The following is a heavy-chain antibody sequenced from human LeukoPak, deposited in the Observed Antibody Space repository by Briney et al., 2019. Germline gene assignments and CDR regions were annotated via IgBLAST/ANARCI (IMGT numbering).Heavy chain of an antibody. CDR3: ARVAYTKVFDP. V-gene: IGHV1-18*01. Sequence: ASVKVSCKGSGYTFTNFGVTWVRQAPGQGLEWVGWISGYDGKTRYAQKLQGRVTMTTDISTTTAHMELRSLRSDDTAVYYCARVAYTKVFDPWGQGTLVTASS. D-gene: IGHD2-21*01. J-gene: IGHJ5*02. CDR2: ISGYDGKT. CDR1: GYTFTNFG.